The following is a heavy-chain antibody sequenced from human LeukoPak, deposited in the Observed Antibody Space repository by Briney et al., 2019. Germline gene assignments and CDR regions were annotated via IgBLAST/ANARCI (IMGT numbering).Heavy chain of an antibody. CDR3: ARHGRRYWYSSGGVTNWFDP. Sequence: PSETLSLTCTVSGGSISSYYWSWIRQPPGKGLEWIGYIYYSGSTNYNPSLKSRVTITVDTSKNQFSLKLSSVTAADTAVYYCARHGRRYWYSSGGVTNWFDPWGQGTLVTVSS. D-gene: IGHD6-19*01. J-gene: IGHJ5*02. V-gene: IGHV4-59*08. CDR2: IYYSGST. CDR1: GGSISSYY.